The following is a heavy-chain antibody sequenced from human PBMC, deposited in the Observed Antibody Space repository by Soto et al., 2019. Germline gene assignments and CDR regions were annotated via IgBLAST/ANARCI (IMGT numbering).Heavy chain of an antibody. CDR1: GGSISSGGYY. V-gene: IGHV4-31*03. J-gene: IGHJ4*02. D-gene: IGHD3-22*01. CDR3: ARRGDYYDSSGSPFYFDY. CDR2: IYYSGST. Sequence: QVQLQESGPGLVKPSQTLSLTCTVSGGSISSGGYYWSWLRQLPGKGLEWIGYIYYSGSTYYNPSLKSRVTISVDTSKNQCSLKLSSVTAADTAVYYCARRGDYYDSSGSPFYFDYWGLGTLVTISS.